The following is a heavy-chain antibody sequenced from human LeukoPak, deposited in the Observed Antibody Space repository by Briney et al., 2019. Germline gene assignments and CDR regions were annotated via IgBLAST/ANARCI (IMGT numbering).Heavy chain of an antibody. J-gene: IGHJ4*02. V-gene: IGHV5-51*01. Sequence: GESLKISCKGSGYSFTNYWIGWVRQMPGKGLEWMGIIYPGDSDTRYSPSFQGQVTISVDKSISTAYLQWSSLKTSDTAMCYCARWPFCSGDNCHTPFDFWGQGTLVTVSS. CDR3: ARWPFCSGDNCHTPFDF. D-gene: IGHD2-15*01. CDR1: GYSFTNYW. CDR2: IYPGDSDT.